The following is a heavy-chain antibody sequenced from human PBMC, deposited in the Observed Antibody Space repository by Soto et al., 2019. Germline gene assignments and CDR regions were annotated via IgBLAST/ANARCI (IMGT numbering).Heavy chain of an antibody. CDR3: ARDKDYDVGMDV. CDR2: IYSGGST. V-gene: IGHV3-53*01. CDR1: GFTVSSNY. J-gene: IGHJ6*02. D-gene: IGHD3-3*01. Sequence: EVQLVESGGGLIQPGGSLRLSCAASGFTVSSNYMSWVRQAPGKGLEWVSVIYSGGSTYYADSVKGRFTISRDNSKNTQYLQMNSLRAEDTAVYYCARDKDYDVGMDVWGQGTTVTVSS.